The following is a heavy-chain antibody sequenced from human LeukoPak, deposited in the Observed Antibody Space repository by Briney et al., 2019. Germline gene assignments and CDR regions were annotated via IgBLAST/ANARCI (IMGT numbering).Heavy chain of an antibody. Sequence: GASVKVSCKASGYTFIRYGISWVRQAPGQGLEWMGWISAYNGNTKYAQNLQGRVTMTTDTSTTTAYMELRSLRSDDTAVYYCARDWAIAARTNCFDPWGQGTLVTVSS. V-gene: IGHV1-18*01. CDR3: ARDWAIAARTNCFDP. CDR1: GYTFIRYG. D-gene: IGHD6-6*01. CDR2: ISAYNGNT. J-gene: IGHJ5*02.